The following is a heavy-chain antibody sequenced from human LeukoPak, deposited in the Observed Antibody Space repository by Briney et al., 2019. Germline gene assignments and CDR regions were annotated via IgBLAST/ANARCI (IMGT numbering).Heavy chain of an antibody. V-gene: IGHV4-34*01. CDR3: ARSGGVSGIAVAGSRFDY. CDR2: INHSGST. J-gene: IGHJ4*02. Sequence: SETLSLTCAVYGGSFSGYYWSWIRQPPGKGLEWIGEINHSGSTNYNPSLKSRVTISVDTSKNQFSLKLSSVTAADTAVYYCARSGGVSGIAVAGSRFDYWGQGTLVTVSS. CDR1: GGSFSGYY. D-gene: IGHD6-19*01.